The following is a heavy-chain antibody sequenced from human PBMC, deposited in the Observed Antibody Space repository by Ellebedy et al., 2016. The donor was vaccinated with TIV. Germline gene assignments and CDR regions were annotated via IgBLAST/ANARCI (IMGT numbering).Heavy chain of an antibody. J-gene: IGHJ4*02. CDR2: IYYSGSS. Sequence: SETLSLXCTVSGGSIISSSYYWGWIRQPPGKGLEWIGSIYYSGSSYYNPSLKSRVTIFVYTSKNQFSLKLSSVTAADTAVYYCALLRGYCGSTTCYFDYWGQGTLVTVSS. D-gene: IGHD2-2*01. V-gene: IGHV4-39*01. CDR1: GGSIISSSYY. CDR3: ALLRGYCGSTTCYFDY.